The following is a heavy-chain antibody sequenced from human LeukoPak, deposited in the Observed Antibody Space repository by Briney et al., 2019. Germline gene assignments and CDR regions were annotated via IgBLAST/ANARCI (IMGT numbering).Heavy chain of an antibody. CDR2: ISGSSSYI. CDR3: ARGAVVPAAVFIDY. D-gene: IGHD2-2*01. CDR1: GFTFRSYS. J-gene: IGHJ4*02. Sequence: GGSLRLSCAASGFTFRSYSMNWVRQAPGKGLEWVSSISGSSSYIYYADSVKGRFTSSRDNAKNSLYLQMHSLRAEDTAVYYCARGAVVPAAVFIDYWGQGTLVTVSS. V-gene: IGHV3-21*01.